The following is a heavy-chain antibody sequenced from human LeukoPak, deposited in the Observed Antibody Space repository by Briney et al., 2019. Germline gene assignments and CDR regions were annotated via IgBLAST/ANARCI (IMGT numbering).Heavy chain of an antibody. CDR3: AGGGGSYGDV. D-gene: IGHD1-26*01. J-gene: IGHJ3*01. V-gene: IGHV1-2*06. CDR2: IDPYTGGA. CDR1: GYTFTGYY. Sequence: ASVKVSCKASGYTFTGYYMHWVRQAPGHGLEWMGRIDPYTGGANYAQKFQGRVTVTQDTSVSTDYMELSSLTSDDTAVYYCAGGGGSYGDVWGQGTMVTISS.